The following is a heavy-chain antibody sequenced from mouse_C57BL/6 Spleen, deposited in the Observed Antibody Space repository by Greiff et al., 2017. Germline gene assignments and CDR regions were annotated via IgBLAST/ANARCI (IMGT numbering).Heavy chain of an antibody. CDR3: ARSITTVVEGYFDV. CDR2: IYPGSGNT. Sequence: VQLQQSGAELVRPGASVKLSCKASGYTFTDYYINWVKQRPGQGLEWIARIYPGSGNTYYNEKFKGKATLTAEKSSSTAYMQLSSLTSEDSAVYFCARSITTVVEGYFDVWGTGTTVTVSS. J-gene: IGHJ1*03. V-gene: IGHV1-76*01. CDR1: GYTFTDYY. D-gene: IGHD1-1*01.